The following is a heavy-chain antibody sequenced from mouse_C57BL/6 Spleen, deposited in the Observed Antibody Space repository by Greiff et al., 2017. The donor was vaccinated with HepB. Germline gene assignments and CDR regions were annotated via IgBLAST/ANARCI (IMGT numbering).Heavy chain of an antibody. J-gene: IGHJ1*03. CDR1: GYTFTDYE. D-gene: IGHD1-1*01. Sequence: VQLQQSGAELVRPGASVTLSCKASGYTFTDYEMHWVKQTPVHGLEWIGAIDPETGGTAYNQKFQGKAILTADKSSSTAYMELRSLTSEDSAVYYCTDYYGSSYVNWYFDVWGTGTTVTVSS. CDR3: TDYYGSSYVNWYFDV. CDR2: IDPETGGT. V-gene: IGHV1-15*01.